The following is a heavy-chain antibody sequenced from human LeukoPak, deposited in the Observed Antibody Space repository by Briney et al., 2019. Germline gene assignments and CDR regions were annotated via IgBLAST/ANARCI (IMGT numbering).Heavy chain of an antibody. CDR1: GFIFSSYS. CDR3: ASYRPTLAQFDP. V-gene: IGHV3-48*01. Sequence: GGSLRLSCAASGFIFSSYSMNWVRQAPGKGLEWVSYISSRSSTIYYADSVKGRFTISRDNSKNTLYLQMNSLRAEDTAVYYCASYRPTLAQFDPWGQGTLVTVSS. CDR2: ISSRSSTI. J-gene: IGHJ5*02. D-gene: IGHD4-11*01.